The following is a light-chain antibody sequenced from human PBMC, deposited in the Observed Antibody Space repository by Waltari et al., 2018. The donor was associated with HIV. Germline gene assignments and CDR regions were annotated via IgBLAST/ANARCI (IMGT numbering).Light chain of an antibody. J-gene: IGKJ1*01. CDR1: QNIYSN. CDR2: VGS. CDR3: QQSYSSPWT. V-gene: IGKV1-39*01. Sequence: DIQMTQSPSSLSASLGDRVTITCRASQNIYSNLNWYQHRPGKAPTLLIYVGSSLQSGVPSRFAGSGSGTDFTLTISSLQPEDLAIYYCQQSYSSPWTFGHGTKVEIK.